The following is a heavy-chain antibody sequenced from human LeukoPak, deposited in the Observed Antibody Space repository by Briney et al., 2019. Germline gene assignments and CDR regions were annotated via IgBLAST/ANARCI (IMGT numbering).Heavy chain of an antibody. CDR3: ARDSHPGGYYYYGMDV. D-gene: IGHD1-1*01. J-gene: IGHJ6*02. CDR2: TYSGGST. V-gene: IGHV3-53*01. Sequence: PGGSLRLSCAASGFTVSSNYMSWVRQAPGKGLEWVSVTYSGGSTYYADSVKGRFTISRDNSKNTLYLQMNSLRAEDTAVYYCARDSHPGGYYYYGMDVWGQGTTVTVSS. CDR1: GFTVSSNY.